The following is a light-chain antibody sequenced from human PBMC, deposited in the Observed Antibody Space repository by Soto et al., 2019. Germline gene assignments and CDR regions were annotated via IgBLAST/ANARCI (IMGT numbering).Light chain of an antibody. J-gene: IGLJ2*01. CDR3: QSYDSSLSGSDVV. CDR1: SSNIGAGYD. Sequence: QPVLTQPPSVSGAPGQRVTISCTGSSSNIGAGYDVHWYRQLPGTAPKLLIYGNSNRPSGVPDRFSGSKSGTSASLAITGLQAEDEADYYCQSYDSSLSGSDVVFGGGTKLTVL. V-gene: IGLV1-40*01. CDR2: GNS.